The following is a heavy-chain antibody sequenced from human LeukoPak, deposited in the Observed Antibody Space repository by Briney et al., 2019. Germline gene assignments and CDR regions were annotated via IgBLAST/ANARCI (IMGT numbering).Heavy chain of an antibody. Sequence: PSETLSLTCTVSGYSISSGYYWGWIRQPPGKGLEWIGSIYHSGSTYYNPSLKSRVTISVDTSKNQFSLKLSSVTAADTAVYYCARGAIYGSGYFDYWGQGTLVTVSS. CDR2: IYHSGST. J-gene: IGHJ4*02. CDR1: GYSISSGYY. V-gene: IGHV4-38-2*02. D-gene: IGHD3-10*01. CDR3: ARGAIYGSGYFDY.